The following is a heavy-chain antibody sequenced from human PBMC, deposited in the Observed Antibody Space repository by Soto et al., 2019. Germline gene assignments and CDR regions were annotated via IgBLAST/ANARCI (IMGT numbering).Heavy chain of an antibody. CDR1: GDSINSDKYY. J-gene: IGHJ4*02. CDR2: IYYRGNT. D-gene: IGHD3-9*01. CDR3: ASLEGLATISYYFDF. Sequence: SETLSLTCSVSGDSINSDKYYWGWIRQPPGKGQEWIGSIYYRGNTYYNPSLQTRVTISLDKSKNHFSLRLNSVTAADSAVYFCASLEGLATISYYFDFWGQGAQVTVSS. V-gene: IGHV4-39*01.